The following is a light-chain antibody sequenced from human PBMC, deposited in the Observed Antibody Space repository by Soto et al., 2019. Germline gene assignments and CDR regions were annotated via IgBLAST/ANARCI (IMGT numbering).Light chain of an antibody. V-gene: IGKV1-8*01. CDR1: QGVSNY. J-gene: IGKJ1*01. CDR3: EQYYTYPWT. CDR2: AAS. Sequence: AIRMTQSPSSLSASTGDGVTITCRASQGVSNYLAWYQQKPGQAPKVLIHAASTFQVGAPSRFSGSGSGTDFTLTISGLQSDDFAAYYWEQYYTYPWTFGQGTKVDIK.